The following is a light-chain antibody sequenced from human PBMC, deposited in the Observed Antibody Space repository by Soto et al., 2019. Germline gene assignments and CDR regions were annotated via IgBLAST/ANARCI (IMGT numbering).Light chain of an antibody. CDR2: AAS. Sequence: DIPMTQSPSSLSASVGDRVTITCRASQSISSYLNWNQQKPGKAPKLLIYAASSLQSGVPSRFSGSGSGTDFTLTISSLQPEDFATYYCQQSYSTPRLTFGGGTKVEIK. J-gene: IGKJ4*01. V-gene: IGKV1-39*01. CDR3: QQSYSTPRLT. CDR1: QSISSY.